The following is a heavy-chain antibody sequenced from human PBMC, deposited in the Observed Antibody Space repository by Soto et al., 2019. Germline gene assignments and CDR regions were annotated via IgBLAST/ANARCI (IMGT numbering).Heavy chain of an antibody. CDR1: GFAFSTYW. CDR3: ARGAKNIYAMDV. V-gene: IGHV3-74*01. J-gene: IGHJ6*02. CDR2: IKFDGSST. Sequence: PGGSLRLSCAASGFAFSTYWIHWVRQAPGKGLLWVARIKFDGSSTYSADSVKGRFTISRDDAKNTLYLQMNGLRVDDTAVYYCARGAKNIYAMDVWGQGTTVTVSS.